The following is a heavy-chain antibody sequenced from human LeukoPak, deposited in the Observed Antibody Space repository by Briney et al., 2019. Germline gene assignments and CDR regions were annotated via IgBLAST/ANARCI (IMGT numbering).Heavy chain of an antibody. CDR3: ARRPGFRTQEPRYGSGSYYIPSGDWFDP. Sequence: SETLSLTCTVSGGSISSGGYDWRWIRQPRGKGLEWIGYIYYSGSTNYHPSLKIRVTIAVDTSKNQFSLKLSSVSAADTAVYYCARRPGFRTQEPRYGSGSYYIPSGDWFDPWGQGTLVTVSS. V-gene: IGHV4-61*08. CDR1: GGSISSGGYD. J-gene: IGHJ5*02. D-gene: IGHD3-10*01. CDR2: IYYSGST.